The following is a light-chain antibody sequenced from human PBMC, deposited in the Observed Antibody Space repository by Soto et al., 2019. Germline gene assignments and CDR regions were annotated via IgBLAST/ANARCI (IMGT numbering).Light chain of an antibody. J-gene: IGLJ1*01. CDR1: SSDVGGYNY. Sequence: QSALTQPASVSGSPGQSITISCTGTSSDVGGYNYVSWYQQHPGKAPKLMIYEVSNRPSGVSNRFSGSKSGNTASLTISGLQDEAEADYYCSSYTSSSPYVVGTGTKLTVL. CDR3: SSYTSSSPYV. CDR2: EVS. V-gene: IGLV2-14*01.